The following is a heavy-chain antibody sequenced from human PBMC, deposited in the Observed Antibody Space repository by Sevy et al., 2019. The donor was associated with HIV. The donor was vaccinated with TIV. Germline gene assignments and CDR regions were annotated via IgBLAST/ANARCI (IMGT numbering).Heavy chain of an antibody. J-gene: IGHJ6*02. CDR2: INSHGTIT. Sequence: GGSLRLSCAASGFPLSSHWMFWVRQGPGKGLVWVSHINSHGTITNYADSVRGRFTISRDNAKNTVYLQMDSLRAEDTAFYYCARGQVLRFFDWPTYGLDVWGQGTTVTVSS. V-gene: IGHV3-74*01. D-gene: IGHD3-3*01. CDR3: ARGQVLRFFDWPTYGLDV. CDR1: GFPLSSHW.